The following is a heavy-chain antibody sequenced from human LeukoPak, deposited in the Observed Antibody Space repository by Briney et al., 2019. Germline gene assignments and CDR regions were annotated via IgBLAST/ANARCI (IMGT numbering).Heavy chain of an antibody. D-gene: IGHD3-22*01. CDR3: GRGRDSSGSHNLFDP. V-gene: IGHV4-34*01. CDR1: GGSFSGYY. J-gene: IGHJ5*02. Sequence: SETLSLTRAVYGGSFSGYYWSWIRQPPGKGLEWIGEINHSGSTNYNPSLKSRVTISVDTSKNQFSLKLSSVTAADTAVYYCGRGRDSSGSHNLFDPWGQGTLVTVSS. CDR2: INHSGST.